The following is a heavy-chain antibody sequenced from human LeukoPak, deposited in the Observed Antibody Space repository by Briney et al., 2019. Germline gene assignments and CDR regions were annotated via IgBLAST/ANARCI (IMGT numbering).Heavy chain of an antibody. D-gene: IGHD6-6*01. CDR3: ARDSSSPGDYYYYMDV. J-gene: IGHJ6*03. Sequence: GGSLRLSCAASGFTFSSYGMHWVRQAPGKGLDWVAFIHHDGINKYYADSVRGRFTISRDTSKNTLYLQMNSLRAEDTAVYYCARDSSSPGDYYYYMDVWGKGTTVTVSS. V-gene: IGHV3-30*02. CDR1: GFTFSSYG. CDR2: IHHDGINK.